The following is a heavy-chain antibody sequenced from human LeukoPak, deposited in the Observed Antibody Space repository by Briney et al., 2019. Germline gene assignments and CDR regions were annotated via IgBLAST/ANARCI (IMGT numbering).Heavy chain of an antibody. V-gene: IGHV1-2*02. D-gene: IGHD3-22*01. Sequence: ASVKVSCKTSGYTFTGHYMHWVRQAPGQGLEWMGWINPNSGGTNYAQKFQGRVTMTRDTSISTAYMELSRLRSDDTAVYYCARACYYSSGYYGGEGYWGQGTLVTVSS. J-gene: IGHJ4*02. CDR1: GYTFTGHY. CDR2: INPNSGGT. CDR3: ARACYYSSGYYGGEGY.